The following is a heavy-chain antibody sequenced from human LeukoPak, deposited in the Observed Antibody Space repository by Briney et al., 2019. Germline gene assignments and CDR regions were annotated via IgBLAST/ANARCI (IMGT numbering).Heavy chain of an antibody. J-gene: IGHJ4*02. V-gene: IGHV4-59*11. CDR2: IFYSGST. D-gene: IGHD5-12*01. CDR3: ARGRSFSGYVNY. CDR1: GASISSHY. Sequence: KPSETLSLTCTVSGASISSHYWSWIRQPPGKGLEWVGYIFYSGSTNYNPSLQSRVTISLDTSKNQFSLNLTSVTAADTAVYYCARGRSFSGYVNYWGQGALVTVSS.